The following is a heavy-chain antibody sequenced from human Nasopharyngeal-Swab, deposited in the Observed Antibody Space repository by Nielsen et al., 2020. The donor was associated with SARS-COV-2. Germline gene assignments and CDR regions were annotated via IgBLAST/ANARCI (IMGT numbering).Heavy chain of an antibody. J-gene: IGHJ6*03. CDR3: AREESIRGYSGYDPYYMDV. Sequence: SVKVSCKASGGTFSSYDISWVRQAPGQGLEGMGGIIPIFGTANYAQKFQGRVTITADKSTSTAYMELSSLRSEDTAVYYCAREESIRGYSGYDPYYMDVWGKGTTVTVSS. CDR2: IIPIFGTA. D-gene: IGHD5-12*01. CDR1: GGTFSSYD. V-gene: IGHV1-69*06.